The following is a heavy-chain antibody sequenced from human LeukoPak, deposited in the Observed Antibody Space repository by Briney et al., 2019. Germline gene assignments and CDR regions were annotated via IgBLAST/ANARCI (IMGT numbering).Heavy chain of an antibody. D-gene: IGHD2/OR15-2a*01. CDR3: ARRAGEYSHPYDY. CDR2: IYSGGNT. Sequence: PGGSLRLSCAASGFTFSGYDMNWVRQAPGKGLEWVSFIYSGGNTHYSDSVKGRFTISRDNSKNTLYLQMNSLGAEDTAVYYCARRAGEYSHPYDYWGQGTLVTVSS. CDR1: GFTFSGYD. J-gene: IGHJ4*02. V-gene: IGHV3-53*01.